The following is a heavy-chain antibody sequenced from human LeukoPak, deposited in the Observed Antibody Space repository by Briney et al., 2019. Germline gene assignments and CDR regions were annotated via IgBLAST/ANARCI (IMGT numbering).Heavy chain of an antibody. CDR3: ASTTVTTEVDY. Sequence: ASVKVSCKGSGGTFSSYAISWVRQAPGQGLELRVRIIPIFGTGNYAQKFHGRGTITADKSTSTAYMELSSLRSEDTAVYYCASTTVTTEVDYWGQGPLVTVSS. J-gene: IGHJ4*02. D-gene: IGHD4-17*01. V-gene: IGHV1-69*06. CDR2: IIPIFGTG. CDR1: GGTFSSYA.